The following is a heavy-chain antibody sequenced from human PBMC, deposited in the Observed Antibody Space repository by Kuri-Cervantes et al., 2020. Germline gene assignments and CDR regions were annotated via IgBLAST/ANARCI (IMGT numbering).Heavy chain of an antibody. CDR3: ARDLDV. J-gene: IGHJ6*04. CDR1: GYTFTSYY. CDR2: IATHNGNT. Sequence: ASVKVSCKASGYTFTSYYITWVRQAPGQGLEWMGWIATHNGNTKSAPKFQGRVTMTRDTSTRTAYMELSSLRSEDTAVYFCARDLDVWGKGTTVTVSS. V-gene: IGHV1-18*01.